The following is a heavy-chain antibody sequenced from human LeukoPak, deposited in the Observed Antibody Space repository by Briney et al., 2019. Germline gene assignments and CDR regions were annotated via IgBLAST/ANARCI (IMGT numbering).Heavy chain of an antibody. J-gene: IGHJ5*02. CDR3: ARGVPAAIFRYNWFDP. CDR1: GGSFSGYY. Sequence: PSETLSLTCAVYGGSFSGYYWSWIRQPPGKGLEWIGEINHSGSTNYNPSPKSRVTISVDTSKNQFSLKLSSVTAADTAVYYCARGVPAAIFRYNWFDPWGQGTLVPVSS. D-gene: IGHD2-2*01. V-gene: IGHV4-34*01. CDR2: INHSGST.